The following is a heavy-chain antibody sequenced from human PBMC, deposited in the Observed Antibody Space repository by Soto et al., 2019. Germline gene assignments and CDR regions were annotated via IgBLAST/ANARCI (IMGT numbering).Heavy chain of an antibody. CDR1: GFTFDDYG. V-gene: IGHV3-23*01. Sequence: GSLRLSCVASGFTFDDYGISWVRQAPGKGLEWVSAISGSGGSTYYADSVKGRFTISRDNSKNTLYLQMNSLRAEDTAVYYCAKDLYGGIYYYYYGMDVWGQGTTVTVSS. CDR2: ISGSGGST. D-gene: IGHD3-10*01. CDR3: AKDLYGGIYYYYYGMDV. J-gene: IGHJ6*02.